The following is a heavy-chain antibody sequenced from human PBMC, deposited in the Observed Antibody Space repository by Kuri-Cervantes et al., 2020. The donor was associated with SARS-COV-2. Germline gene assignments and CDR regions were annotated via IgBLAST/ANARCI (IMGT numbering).Heavy chain of an antibody. V-gene: IGHV4-39*01. Sequence: GSLRLSCTVSGGSISSSSYYWGWIRQPPGKGLEWIGSMYYSGSTYYNPSLKSRLTISVDTSKNQFSLKLSSVTAADTAVYFCASGRGYHDSSGYYFDSWGQGTLVTVS. D-gene: IGHD3-22*01. CDR2: MYYSGST. CDR1: GGSISSSSYY. J-gene: IGHJ4*02. CDR3: ASGRGYHDSSGYYFDS.